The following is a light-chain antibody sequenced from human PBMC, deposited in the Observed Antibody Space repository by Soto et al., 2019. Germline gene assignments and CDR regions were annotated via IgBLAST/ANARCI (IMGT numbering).Light chain of an antibody. V-gene: IGKV3-11*01. J-gene: IGKJ5*01. CDR3: QQRSNWPIT. CDR2: YAS. CDR1: QRVSSY. Sequence: EIVLTQSPATLSLSPGERATLSCRASQRVSSYLAWYQQKPGQAPRLLIYYASNRATGIPGRFSSSRSGPDFTLTISGLEPEDFAVHYCQQRSNWPITFGQGTRLEIK.